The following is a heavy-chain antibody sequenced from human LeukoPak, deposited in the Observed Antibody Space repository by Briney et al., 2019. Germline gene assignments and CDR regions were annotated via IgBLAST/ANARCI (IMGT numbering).Heavy chain of an antibody. V-gene: IGHV4-59*01. CDR2: IYYSGST. D-gene: IGHD2-21*02. CDR1: GGSISSYY. CDR3: ARTVSPRWNCGGDCYSWYYYYYYMDV. J-gene: IGHJ6*03. Sequence: SETLSLTCTVSGGSISSYYWSWIRQPPGKGLEWIGYIYYSGSTNYNPSLKSRVTISVDTSKNQFSLKLSPVTAADTAVYYCARTVSPRWNCGGDCYSWYYYYYYMDVWGKGTTVTVSS.